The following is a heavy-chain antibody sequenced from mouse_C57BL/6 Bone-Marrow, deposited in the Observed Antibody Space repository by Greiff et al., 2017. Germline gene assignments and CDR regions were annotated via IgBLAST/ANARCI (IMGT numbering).Heavy chain of an antibody. CDR2: IDPSDSYT. V-gene: IGHV1-69*01. Sequence: QVQLQQPGAELVMPGASVKLSCKASGYTFTSYWMHWVKQRPGQGLEWIGEIDPSDSYTNYNQKFKGKSTLTVDKSSSTAYMQLSSLTSEDSAAYEGERGGSLGVRREDGFDYWGQGTTLTVSS. D-gene: IGHD2-14*01. CDR1: GYTFTSYW. CDR3: ERGGSLGVRREDGFDY. J-gene: IGHJ2*01.